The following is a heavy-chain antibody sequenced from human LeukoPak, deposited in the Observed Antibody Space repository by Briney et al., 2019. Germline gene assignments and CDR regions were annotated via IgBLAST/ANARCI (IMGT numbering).Heavy chain of an antibody. D-gene: IGHD3-22*01. Sequence: GGSLRLSCVASGFTFSTYWMIWVRQAPGKGLEGVANIKEDGSEKNYVDSVKGRFTISRDNAKNTLYLQMNSLRADDTAVYYCATYSSDFGRLDPWGQGTQVTVSS. CDR2: IKEDGSEK. J-gene: IGHJ5*02. V-gene: IGHV3-7*01. CDR3: ATYSSDFGRLDP. CDR1: GFTFSTYW.